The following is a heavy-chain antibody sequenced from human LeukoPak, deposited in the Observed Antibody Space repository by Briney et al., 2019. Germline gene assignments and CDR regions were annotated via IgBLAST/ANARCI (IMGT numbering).Heavy chain of an antibody. V-gene: IGHV3-33*01. Sequence: GRSLRLSCAASGFTFSSYGMHWVRQAPGKGLEWVAVIWYDGSNKYYADSVKGRFTISRDNSKNTLYLQMNSLRAEDTAVYYCARDKGGSYYYYYYMDVWGKGTTVTVS. CDR1: GFTFSSYG. D-gene: IGHD1-26*01. J-gene: IGHJ6*03. CDR2: IWYDGSNK. CDR3: ARDKGGSYYYYYYMDV.